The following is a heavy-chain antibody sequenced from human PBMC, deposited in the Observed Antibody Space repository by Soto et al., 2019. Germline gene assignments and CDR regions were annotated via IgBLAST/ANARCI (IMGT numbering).Heavy chain of an antibody. Sequence: QVQLVESGGGVVQPGRSLRLSCAASGFTFSSYAMHWVRQAPGKGLEWVAVISYDGSNKYYADSVKGRFTISRDNSENTLYLQMNSLRAEDTAVYYCARDLGWHAMDVWGQGTTVTVSS. CDR1: GFTFSSYA. J-gene: IGHJ6*02. D-gene: IGHD6-19*01. CDR2: ISYDGSNK. CDR3: ARDLGWHAMDV. V-gene: IGHV3-30-3*01.